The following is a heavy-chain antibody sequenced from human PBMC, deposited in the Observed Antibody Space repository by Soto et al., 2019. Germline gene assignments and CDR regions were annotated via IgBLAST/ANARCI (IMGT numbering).Heavy chain of an antibody. J-gene: IGHJ4*02. CDR3: ARRPGSTSFGQSNFDD. D-gene: IGHD3-10*01. V-gene: IGHV5-10-1*01. CDR1: GYSFTSYW. CDR2: IDPSDSYI. Sequence: PWKSLKIACKGSGYSFTSYWITWVRQMPGKGLEWMGRIDPSDSYINYSPSFQGHVTISADKSISTAYLQWSSLKASDTAMYYCARRPGSTSFGQSNFDDWGQGSLVTFS.